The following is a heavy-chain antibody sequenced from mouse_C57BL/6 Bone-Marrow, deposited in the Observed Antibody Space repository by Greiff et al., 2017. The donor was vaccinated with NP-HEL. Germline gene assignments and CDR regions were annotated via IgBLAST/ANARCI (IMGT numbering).Heavy chain of an antibody. D-gene: IGHD2-2*01. J-gene: IGHJ2*01. CDR2: INPNNGGT. CDR1: GYTFTDYN. V-gene: IGHV1-22*01. Sequence: VQLQQSGPELVKPGASVKMSCKASGYTFTDYNMHWVKQSHGKSLEWIGNINPNNGGTSYNQKFKGKATLTVNKSSSTAYMELRSLTSEDSAVYYCARSTMVTTWDYWGQGTTLTVSS. CDR3: ARSTMVTTWDY.